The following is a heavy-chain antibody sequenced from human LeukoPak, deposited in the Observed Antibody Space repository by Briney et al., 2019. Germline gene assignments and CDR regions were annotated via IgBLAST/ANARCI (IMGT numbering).Heavy chain of an antibody. V-gene: IGHV1-69*10. D-gene: IGHD6-19*01. J-gene: IGHJ4*02. CDR2: IIPILGIA. CDR1: GGTFSSYA. Sequence: GASVKVSCKASGGTFSSYAISWVRQAPGQGLEWMGGIIPILGIANYAQKFQGRVTITADKSTSTAYMELSSLRSEDTAVYYCARVGRVGVAVACTRGAKGSFDYWGQGTLVTVSS. CDR3: ARVGRVGVAVACTRGAKGSFDY.